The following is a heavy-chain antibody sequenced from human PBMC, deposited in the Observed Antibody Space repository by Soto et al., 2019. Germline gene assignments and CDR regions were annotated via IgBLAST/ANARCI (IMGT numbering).Heavy chain of an antibody. D-gene: IGHD3-22*01. J-gene: IGHJ3*02. Sequence: VASVKVSCKASGGTFSSYAISWVRQAPGQGLEWMGGIIPIFGTANYAQKFQGRVTITADESTSTAYMELSSLRSEDTAVYYCARNQDYYDSSGFKTHDAFDIWGQGTMVTVSS. CDR2: IIPIFGTA. V-gene: IGHV1-69*13. CDR3: ARNQDYYDSSGFKTHDAFDI. CDR1: GGTFSSYA.